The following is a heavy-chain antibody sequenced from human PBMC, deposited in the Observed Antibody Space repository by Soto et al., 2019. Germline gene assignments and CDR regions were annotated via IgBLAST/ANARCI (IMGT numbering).Heavy chain of an antibody. CDR3: ARIAVAGTDAFDI. J-gene: IGHJ3*02. Sequence: SVKVSCKASGGTFSSYAISWVRQAPGQGLEWMGGIIPIFGTANYAQKFQGRVTITADESTSTAYMELSSLRSEDTAVYYCARIAVAGTDAFDIWGQGTMVTVSS. D-gene: IGHD6-19*01. CDR2: IIPIFGTA. V-gene: IGHV1-69*13. CDR1: GGTFSSYA.